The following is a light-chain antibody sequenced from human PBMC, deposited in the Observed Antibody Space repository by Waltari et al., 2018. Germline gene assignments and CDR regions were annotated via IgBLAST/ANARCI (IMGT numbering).Light chain of an antibody. CDR1: SSNIGANT. CDR3: AAWDDSLNGWV. CDR2: SNE. Sequence: QSVLTQSPSASGTPGQRVTISCSGSSSNIGANTVNWYQQFPGTPPRLLIYSNEQRTSGVPDRFSGSRSGTSASLAIRGRQSEDETDYYFAAWDDSLNGWVFGGGTKLTVL. J-gene: IGLJ3*02. V-gene: IGLV1-44*01.